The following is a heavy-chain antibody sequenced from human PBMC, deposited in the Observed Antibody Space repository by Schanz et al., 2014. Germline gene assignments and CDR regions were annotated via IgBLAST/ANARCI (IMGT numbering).Heavy chain of an antibody. D-gene: IGHD2-2*01. CDR3: ARGGFFDSTSFDT. CDR1: GYPFTNYY. V-gene: IGHV1-46*03. J-gene: IGHJ3*02. CDR2: INPSVGNT. Sequence: QVHLEQSGPEVKKPGASVKLSCRASGYPFTNYYIHWVRQAPGQGLEWMGLINPSVGNTNYAQKCRGRVTMTRDTSTSTVCMELSSLRSEDTAVDYCARGGFFDSTSFDTWGQGTLVTVSS.